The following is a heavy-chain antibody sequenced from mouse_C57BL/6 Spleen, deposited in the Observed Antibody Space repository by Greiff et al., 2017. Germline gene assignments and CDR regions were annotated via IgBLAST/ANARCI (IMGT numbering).Heavy chain of an antibody. D-gene: IGHD1-1*01. CDR2: IYPGDGDT. J-gene: IGHJ1*03. V-gene: IGHV1-80*01. Sequence: QVQLQQSGAELVKPGASVKISCKASGYAFSSYWMNWVKQRPGKGLEWIGQIYPGDGDTNYNGKFTGKATLTADKSSSTADMQLSSLTSEDSAVYFCARRGGSSYGYFDVWGTGTTVTVSS. CDR1: GYAFSSYW. CDR3: ARRGGSSYGYFDV.